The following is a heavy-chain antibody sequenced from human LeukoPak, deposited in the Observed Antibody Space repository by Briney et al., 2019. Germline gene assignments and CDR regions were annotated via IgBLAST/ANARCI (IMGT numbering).Heavy chain of an antibody. CDR2: INWNGDST. CDR1: GFKFDDYG. CDR3: ARDGAYYYDSSGYYYNDY. J-gene: IGHJ4*02. Sequence: GGSLRLSCRGSGFKFDDYGVTWVRQAPGKGLEWVSDINWNGDSTGYAHSVRGRFTISRDNSKNSVYLQMNSLRAEDTAVYYCARDGAYYYDSSGYYYNDYWGQGTLVTVSS. D-gene: IGHD3-22*01. V-gene: IGHV3-20*04.